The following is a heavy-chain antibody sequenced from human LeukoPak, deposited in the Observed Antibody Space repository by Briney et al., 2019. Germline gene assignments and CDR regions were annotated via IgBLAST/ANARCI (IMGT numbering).Heavy chain of an antibody. V-gene: IGHV3-30-3*01. CDR3: ARGLRAYPPYSGMDV. CDR1: GSTFSNYA. Sequence: PGRSLRLSCAASGSTFSNYAMHWVRQAPGKGLEWVAVISYDGSNKYYAGSVKGRFTTSRDNSKNTLYLQMNSLSAEDAAVFYCARGLRAYPPYSGMDVWGQGTTVTVSS. D-gene: IGHD2-2*01. CDR2: ISYDGSNK. J-gene: IGHJ6*02.